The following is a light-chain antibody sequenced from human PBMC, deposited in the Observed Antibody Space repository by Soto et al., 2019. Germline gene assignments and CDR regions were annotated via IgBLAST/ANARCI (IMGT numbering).Light chain of an antibody. CDR1: SSNIGSNY. CDR2: RNN. Sequence: AVLTQPPSASGTPGQGVTISCSGSSSNIGSNYVYWYQQLPGTAPKLLIYRNNQRPSGVPDRFSGSKSGTSASLAISGLRSEDEADYYCAAWDDSHYVFGTGTKVTVL. CDR3: AAWDDSHYV. V-gene: IGLV1-47*01. J-gene: IGLJ1*01.